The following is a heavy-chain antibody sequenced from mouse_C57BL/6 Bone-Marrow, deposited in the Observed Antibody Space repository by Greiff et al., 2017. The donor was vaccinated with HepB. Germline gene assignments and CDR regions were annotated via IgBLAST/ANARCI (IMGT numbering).Heavy chain of an antibody. D-gene: IGHD1-1*01. CDR2: ISSGGSYT. Sequence: EVKVVESGGDLVKPGGSLKLSCAASGFTFSSYGMSWVRQTPDKRLEWVATISSGGSYTYYPDSVKGRFTISRDNARNTRYLQMSSLKSEDTAMYYCARQTKVVATPFAYWGQGTLVTVSA. J-gene: IGHJ3*01. CDR3: ARQTKVVATPFAY. CDR1: GFTFSSYG. V-gene: IGHV5-6*01.